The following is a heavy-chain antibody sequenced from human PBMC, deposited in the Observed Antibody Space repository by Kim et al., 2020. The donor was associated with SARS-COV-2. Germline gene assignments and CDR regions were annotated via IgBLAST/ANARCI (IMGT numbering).Heavy chain of an antibody. Sequence: SVKVSCKASGGTFSSYAISWVRQAPGQGLEWMGGIIPIFGTANYAQKFQGRVTITADESTSTAYMELSSLRSEDTAVYYCAKSLMGSGVSLVTPHGMDVWGQGTTVTVSS. CDR2: IIPIFGTA. D-gene: IGHD2-15*01. V-gene: IGHV1-69*13. J-gene: IGHJ6*02. CDR1: GGTFSSYA. CDR3: AKSLMGSGVSLVTPHGMDV.